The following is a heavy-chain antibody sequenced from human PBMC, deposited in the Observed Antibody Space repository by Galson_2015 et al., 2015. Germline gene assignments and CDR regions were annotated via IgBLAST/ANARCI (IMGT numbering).Heavy chain of an antibody. CDR2: ITGSGGAT. CDR3: AKGYCSTSNCYAFDV. J-gene: IGHJ3*01. D-gene: IGHD2-2*01. Sequence: SLRLSCAASGLTFNNYAMTWVRPAPGRGLEWVSTITGSGGATYYADSVKGRFTISRDNSKSTLFLQMNSLRAEDTSFYYCAKGYCSTSNCYAFDVWGQGTMVTVSS. V-gene: IGHV3-23*01. CDR1: GLTFNNYA.